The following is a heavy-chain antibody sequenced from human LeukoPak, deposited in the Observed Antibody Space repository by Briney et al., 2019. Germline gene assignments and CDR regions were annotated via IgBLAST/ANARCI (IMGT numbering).Heavy chain of an antibody. CDR1: GFTFSTYA. Sequence: GGSLRLSCAASGFTFSTYAMTWVRQAPGKGLEWVSSITGTSDGTSAADSVKGRFTISRDSSKHTLYLQMNSLRVEDTAVYYCAKAGLVRGGALDSWGQGTLVTVSS. D-gene: IGHD4/OR15-4a*01. J-gene: IGHJ4*02. CDR2: ITGTSDGT. V-gene: IGHV3-23*01. CDR3: AKAGLVRGGALDS.